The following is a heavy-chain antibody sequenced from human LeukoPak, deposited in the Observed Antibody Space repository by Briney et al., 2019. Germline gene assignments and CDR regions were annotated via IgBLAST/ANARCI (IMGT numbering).Heavy chain of an antibody. D-gene: IGHD3-16*01. V-gene: IGHV1-69*05. Sequence: SVKVSCRGSGDSFRSYAFNWVRQAPGQGLEWMGGIIPRLGTTNHVQEFTYVQRFQGRVTFTTDESTSTAYMELSSLTSDDTAMYYCARDLVGGDGATWNFDAFDIWGQGTMVTVSS. CDR2: IIPRLGTT. CDR3: ARDLVGGDGATWNFDAFDI. CDR1: GDSFRSYA. J-gene: IGHJ3*02.